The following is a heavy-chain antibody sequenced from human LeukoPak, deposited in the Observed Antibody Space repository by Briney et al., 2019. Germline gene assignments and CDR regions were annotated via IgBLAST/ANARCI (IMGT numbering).Heavy chain of an antibody. CDR1: GFTVSSNY. D-gene: IGHD3-10*01. V-gene: IGHV3-53*04. Sequence: WGSLRLSCAASGFTVSSNYMSWVRQAPGKGLEWVSIIYSGGTTYYADSVKGRFTISRHNSKNTLYLQMNSLRADDTAVYYCARSRLWLGENDYWGQGTLVTVSS. CDR2: IYSGGTT. J-gene: IGHJ4*02. CDR3: ARSRLWLGENDY.